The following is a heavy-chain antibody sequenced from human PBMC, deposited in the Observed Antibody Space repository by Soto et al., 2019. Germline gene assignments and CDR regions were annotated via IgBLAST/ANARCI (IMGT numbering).Heavy chain of an antibody. CDR3: AVVPEDSSSYYCYYGMDV. CDR2: IYYSGST. V-gene: IGHV4-39*01. CDR1: GGSISSSSYY. Sequence: SETLSLTCTVSGGSISSSSYYWGWIRQPPGKGLEWIGSIYYSGSTYHNPSLKSRVTISVDTSKNQFSLKLSSVPAADTPVYYCAVVPEDSSSYYCYYGMDVWDQGATVTVSS. J-gene: IGHJ6*02. D-gene: IGHD6-6*01.